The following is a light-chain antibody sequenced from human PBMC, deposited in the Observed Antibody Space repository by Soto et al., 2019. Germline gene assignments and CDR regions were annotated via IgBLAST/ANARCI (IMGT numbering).Light chain of an antibody. Sequence: DIQLTPTPSTLSASVGDEVTITCRASQTISRWMAWYQQKPGRAPKLLIYDASTLESGVPSRFSGSGSETEFTLTISRLQPDDFATYYCHSRAFGQGTRLEIK. V-gene: IGKV1-5*01. CDR2: DAS. CDR1: QTISRW. CDR3: HSRA. J-gene: IGKJ5*01.